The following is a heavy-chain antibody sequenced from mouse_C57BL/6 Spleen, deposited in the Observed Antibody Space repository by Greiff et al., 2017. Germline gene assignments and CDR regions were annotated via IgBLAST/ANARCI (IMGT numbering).Heavy chain of an antibody. D-gene: IGHD3-2*02. CDR1: GFTFSSYT. V-gene: IGHV5-9*01. CDR3: ARHEGSSGYYAMDY. Sequence: EVNVVESGGGLVKPGGSLKLSCAASGFTFSSYTMSWVRQTPEKRLEWVATISGGGGNTYYPDSVKGRFTISRDNAKNTLYLQMSSLRSEDTALYYCARHEGSSGYYAMDYWGQGTSVTVSS. J-gene: IGHJ4*01. CDR2: ISGGGGNT.